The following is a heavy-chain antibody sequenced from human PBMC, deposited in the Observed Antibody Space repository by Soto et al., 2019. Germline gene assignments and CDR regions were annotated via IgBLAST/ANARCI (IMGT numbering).Heavy chain of an antibody. CDR3: ARAPNYYGSGSLGVFDY. J-gene: IGHJ4*02. V-gene: IGHV4-34*01. CDR2: INHSGST. D-gene: IGHD3-10*01. Sequence: PSETLSLTCAVYGGSFSGYYWSWIRQPPGKGLEWIGEINHSGSTNYNPSLKSRVTISVDTSRNQFSLKLSSVTAADTAVYYCARAPNYYGSGSLGVFDYWGQGTLVTVSS. CDR1: GGSFSGYY.